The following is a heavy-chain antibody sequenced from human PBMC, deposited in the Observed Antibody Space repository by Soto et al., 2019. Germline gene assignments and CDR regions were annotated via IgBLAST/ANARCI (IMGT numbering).Heavy chain of an antibody. D-gene: IGHD6-6*01. CDR1: GGTFSSYA. CDR2: IIPIFGTA. CDR3: ASRRGAIAARPARGYYFDY. Sequence: QVQLVQSGAEVKKPGSSVKVSCKASGGTFSSYAISWVRQAPGQGLEWMGGIIPIFGTANYAQKFQGRVTITADESTSTAYMELSSLISEDTAVYYCASRRGAIAARPARGYYFDYWGQGTLVTVSS. V-gene: IGHV1-69*01. J-gene: IGHJ4*02.